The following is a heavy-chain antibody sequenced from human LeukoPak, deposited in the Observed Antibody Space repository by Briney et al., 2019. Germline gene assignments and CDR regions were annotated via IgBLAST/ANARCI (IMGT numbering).Heavy chain of an antibody. D-gene: IGHD3-10*01. V-gene: IGHV4-4*07. Sequence: NPSETLSLTCTVSGGSISSYYWSWIQQPAGKGLEWIGRIYTSGSTNYNPSLKSRVTMSVDTSKNQFSLKLSSVTAADTAVYYCARGYYGSGSYYSGHNWFDPWGQGTLVTVSS. J-gene: IGHJ5*02. CDR1: GGSISSYY. CDR2: IYTSGST. CDR3: ARGYYGSGSYYSGHNWFDP.